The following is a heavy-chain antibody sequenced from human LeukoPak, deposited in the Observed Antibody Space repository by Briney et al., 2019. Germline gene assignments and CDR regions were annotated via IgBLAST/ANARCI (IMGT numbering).Heavy chain of an antibody. J-gene: IGHJ4*02. D-gene: IGHD6-19*01. CDR1: GFTFSSYA. Sequence: GRSLRLSCAASGFTFSSYAMHWVRQAPGKGLEWVAVISYDGSNKYYADSVKGRFTISRDNSKNTLYLQMNSLRAEDTAVYYCARDNRSSFDYWGQGTLVTVSS. CDR2: ISYDGSNK. V-gene: IGHV3-30-3*01. CDR3: ARDNRSSFDY.